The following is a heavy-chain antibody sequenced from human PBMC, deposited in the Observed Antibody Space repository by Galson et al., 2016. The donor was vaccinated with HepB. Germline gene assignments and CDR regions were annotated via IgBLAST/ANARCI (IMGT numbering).Heavy chain of an antibody. Sequence: SVKVSCKASGYAFINYAISWVRQAPGQGLEWMAWISAYNGHTYYAQKLQGRVTITRDTSAGTAYMELSSLRSEDTAVHYCARGFPAATIDYWGQGTLVTVSS. CDR3: ARGFPAATIDY. CDR2: ISAYNGHT. J-gene: IGHJ4*02. CDR1: GYAFINYA. V-gene: IGHV1-18*01. D-gene: IGHD2-2*01.